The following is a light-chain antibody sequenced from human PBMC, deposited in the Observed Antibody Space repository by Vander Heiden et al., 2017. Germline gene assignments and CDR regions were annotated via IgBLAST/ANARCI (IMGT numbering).Light chain of an antibody. Sequence: IVMTQSPLSLPVTPGEPASISCRSSQSLLYSNGNTYVDWYLQKPGQSPQLLIYLVSNRASGVPDRFSGSGSGTDFTLRISRVEAEDVGVYYCMQPLHTPWTFGQGTKVEIK. CDR1: QSLLYSNGNTY. CDR3: MQPLHTPWT. J-gene: IGKJ1*01. CDR2: LVS. V-gene: IGKV2-28*01.